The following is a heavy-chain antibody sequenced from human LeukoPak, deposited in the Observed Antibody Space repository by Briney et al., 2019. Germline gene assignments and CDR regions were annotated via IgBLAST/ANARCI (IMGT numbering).Heavy chain of an antibody. D-gene: IGHD3-10*01. J-gene: IGHJ5*02. CDR3: VRTGGSGSYYNGQPSWFDP. Sequence: KPSETLSLTCTVSGGSISSFHWSWLRQPPGKGLEWIGYIYYSGNTNYNTSLKSRVTMSVDTSKNQLSLKLTSVTPADTAVYYCVRTGGSGSYYNGQPSWFDPWGQGTLVTVSS. V-gene: IGHV4-59*13. CDR2: IYYSGNT. CDR1: GGSISSFH.